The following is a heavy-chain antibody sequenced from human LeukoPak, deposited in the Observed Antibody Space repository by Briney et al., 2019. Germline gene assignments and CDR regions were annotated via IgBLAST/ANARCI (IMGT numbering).Heavy chain of an antibody. Sequence: GRPLRLSCAASGFTLSSNDIHWVRQAPGKGLEWVVVISYDGGNKYYADSVKGRFAISRDNSKNTLYLQMNSLRAEDTAVYYCAKGTHYYDSSGYWGAFDIWGQGTMVTVSS. J-gene: IGHJ3*02. CDR2: ISYDGGNK. CDR3: AKGTHYYDSSGYWGAFDI. V-gene: IGHV3-30*18. CDR1: GFTLSSND. D-gene: IGHD3-22*01.